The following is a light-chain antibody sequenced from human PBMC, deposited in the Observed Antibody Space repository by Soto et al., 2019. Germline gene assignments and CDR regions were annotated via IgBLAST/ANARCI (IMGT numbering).Light chain of an antibody. CDR1: SSNIGGNS. CDR3: ASYTRTTTLV. Sequence: QSVMTQPPSVSAAPGQRVTISCSGSSSNIGGNSVSWYQQLPGKAPKLVIYDVNNRPSGISYRFSGSKSGNTASLTISGLQAEDEADYYCASYTRTTTLVFGGGTKVTVL. J-gene: IGLJ2*01. CDR2: DVN. V-gene: IGLV2-14*03.